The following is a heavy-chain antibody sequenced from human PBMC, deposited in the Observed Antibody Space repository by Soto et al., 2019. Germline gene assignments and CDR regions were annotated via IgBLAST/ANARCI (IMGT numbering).Heavy chain of an antibody. V-gene: IGHV1-18*04. CDR2: ISAYNGNT. CDR1: GYTFTGYY. D-gene: IGHD3-16*02. CDR3: ARTGLITFGGVTVINYYYYMDV. Sequence: ASVKVSCKASGYTFTGYYMHWVRQAPGQGLEWMGWISAYNGNTNYAQKLQGRVTMTTDTSTSTAYMELRSLRSDDTAVYYCARTGLITFGGVTVINYYYYMDVWGKGTTVTVSS. J-gene: IGHJ6*03.